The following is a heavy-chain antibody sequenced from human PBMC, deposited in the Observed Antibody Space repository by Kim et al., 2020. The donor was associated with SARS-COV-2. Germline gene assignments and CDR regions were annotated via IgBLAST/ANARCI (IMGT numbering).Heavy chain of an antibody. V-gene: IGHV3-30*18. CDR3: AKDSDWGPDY. CDR2: ISYDGSNK. Sequence: GGSLRLSCAASGFTFSSYGMHWVRQAPGKGLEWVAVISYDGSNKYYADSVKGRFTISRDNSKNTLYLQMNSLRAEDTAVYYCAKDSDWGPDYWGQGTLVTVSS. D-gene: IGHD7-27*01. J-gene: IGHJ4*02. CDR1: GFTFSSYG.